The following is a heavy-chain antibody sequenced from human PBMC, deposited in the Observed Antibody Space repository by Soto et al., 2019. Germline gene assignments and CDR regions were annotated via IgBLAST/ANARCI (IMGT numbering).Heavy chain of an antibody. J-gene: IGHJ3*02. CDR2: IWYDGSNK. Sequence: QVPLVESGGGVVQPGRSLRLSCAASGFTFSTYGMHWVRQAPGKGLEWVATIWYDGSNKYYADSVKGRFTISRDNSENTLYLQMNCLRAEDTAVYYCTGARIVPDEFDIWGQGTMVTVSS. CDR1: GFTFSTYG. D-gene: IGHD1-26*01. CDR3: TGARIVPDEFDI. V-gene: IGHV3-33*01.